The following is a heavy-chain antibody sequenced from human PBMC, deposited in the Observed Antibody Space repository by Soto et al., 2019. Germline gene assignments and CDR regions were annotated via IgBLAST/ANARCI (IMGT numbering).Heavy chain of an antibody. Sequence: QVQLQESGPGLVKPSETLSLTCSVSGGSIISHYWSWIRQPPGKGLEWIGYIHYTGSTYYNPSLKRRLTISVDTYKNHFSLKLSSVTAADTAVYYCARGGRSLDYWGQGTLVTVSS. CDR1: GGSIISHY. CDR3: ARGGRSLDY. J-gene: IGHJ4*02. CDR2: IHYTGST. V-gene: IGHV4-59*11.